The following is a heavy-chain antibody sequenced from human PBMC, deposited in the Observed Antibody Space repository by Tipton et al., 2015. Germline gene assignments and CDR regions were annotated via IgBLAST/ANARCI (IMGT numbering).Heavy chain of an antibody. CDR2: TYYSGDT. J-gene: IGHJ6*02. Sequence: TLSLTCTVSGGSISSGGYYWSWIRQRPGKGLEWIGYTYYSGDTYYNPSLKSRVTILADTSKNQFSLNLSSVTAADTAVYYCARDRLNYYDSSGPVPYYAMDVWGQGTTVTVSS. CDR3: ARDRLNYYDSSGPVPYYAMDV. V-gene: IGHV4-31*03. D-gene: IGHD3-22*01. CDR1: GGSISSGGYY.